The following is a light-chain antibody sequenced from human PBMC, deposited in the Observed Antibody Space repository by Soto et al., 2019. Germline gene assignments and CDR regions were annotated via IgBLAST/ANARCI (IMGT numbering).Light chain of an antibody. V-gene: IGKV3-20*01. CDR1: HSVSSTY. J-gene: IGKJ2*01. CDR2: AAS. Sequence: EIVLTQSPGTLSLSPGERATLSCRASHSVSSTYLAWYQQKPGQPPRLLIYAASSRATGLPDRFSGTGSGTDFTLTISRLEPEDFAVYYCQQYDNSLYTFGPGTKLEIK. CDR3: QQYDNSLYT.